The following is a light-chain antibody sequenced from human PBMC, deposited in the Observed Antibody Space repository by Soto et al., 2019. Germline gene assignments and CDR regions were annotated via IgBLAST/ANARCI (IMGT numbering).Light chain of an antibody. CDR1: SSNIRRNT. V-gene: IGLV1-44*01. Sequence: QSVLTQPPSASGTPGQRVIMSCSGSSSNIRRNTVNWYQQLPGTAPKLLIYSNIQRPSGVPDRFSGSKSGTSASLAISGLQSEDEADYYCAAWDDNLSGVVFGGGTKLTVL. CDR2: SNI. CDR3: AAWDDNLSGVV. J-gene: IGLJ2*01.